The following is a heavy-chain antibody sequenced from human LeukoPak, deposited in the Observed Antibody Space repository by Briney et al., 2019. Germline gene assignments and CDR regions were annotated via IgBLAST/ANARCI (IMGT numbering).Heavy chain of an antibody. Sequence: ASVKVSCKASGYTFTSYGISWVRQAPGQGLEWMGWISAYNGNANYAQKLQGRVTMTTDTSTSTAYMELRSLRSDDTAVYYCARVREGIAAAGYYYYYMDVWGKGTTVTVSS. CDR3: ARVREGIAAAGYYYYYMDV. V-gene: IGHV1-18*01. J-gene: IGHJ6*03. CDR2: ISAYNGNA. D-gene: IGHD6-13*01. CDR1: GYTFTSYG.